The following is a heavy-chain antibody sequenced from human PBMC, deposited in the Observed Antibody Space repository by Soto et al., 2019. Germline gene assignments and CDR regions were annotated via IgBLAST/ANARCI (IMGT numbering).Heavy chain of an antibody. CDR1: GGTFSSYA. V-gene: IGHV1-69*06. J-gene: IGHJ6*02. CDR3: ARGTGPRYYYYYGMDV. Sequence: QVQLVQSGAEVKNPGSSVKVSCKASGGTFSSYAISWVRQAPGQGLEWMGGIIPIFGTANYAQKFQGRVTITADKSTSTAYMELSSLRSEDTAVYYCARGTGPRYYYYYGMDVWGQGTTVTVSS. CDR2: IIPIFGTA.